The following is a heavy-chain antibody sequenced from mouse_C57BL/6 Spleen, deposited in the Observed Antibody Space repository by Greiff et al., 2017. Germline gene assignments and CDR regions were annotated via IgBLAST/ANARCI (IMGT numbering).Heavy chain of an antibody. CDR2: IRDGGSYT. CDR1: GFTFSSYA. V-gene: IGHV5-4*01. Sequence: EVKLMESGGGLVKPGGSLKLSCAASGFTFSSYAMSWVRQTPAKRLEWVATIRDGGSYTYYPDDVKGRFTISRDNAKNNLYLQMSHLKSEDTAMYYCARELGGFLDYWGQGTTLTVSS. J-gene: IGHJ2*01. CDR3: ARELGGFLDY. D-gene: IGHD4-1*01.